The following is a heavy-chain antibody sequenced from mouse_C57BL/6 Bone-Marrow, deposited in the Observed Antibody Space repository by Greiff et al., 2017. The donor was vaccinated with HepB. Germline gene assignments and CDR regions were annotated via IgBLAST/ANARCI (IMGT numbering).Heavy chain of an antibody. CDR2: IYPGHGDT. J-gene: IGHJ3*01. Sequence: LQQSGAELVRPGASVKMSCKASGYTFTSYNMHWVKQTPRQGLEWIGAIYPGHGDTSYNQKFKGKATLTVGKSSSTAYMQLSSLTSEDTAVYFCARAYYGTGGFAYWSQGTLVTVSA. D-gene: IGHD2-10*01. V-gene: IGHV1-12*01. CDR3: ARAYYGTGGFAY. CDR1: GYTFTSYN.